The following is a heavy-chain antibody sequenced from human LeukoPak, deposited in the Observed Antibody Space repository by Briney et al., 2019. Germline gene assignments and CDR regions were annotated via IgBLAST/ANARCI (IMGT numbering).Heavy chain of an antibody. CDR3: TRDRRSSSSYELGVDV. V-gene: IGHV3-30*03. CDR2: ISSDGRNG. J-gene: IGHJ6*02. CDR1: GFTFSSYG. D-gene: IGHD6-13*01. Sequence: PGGSLRLSCAASGFTFSSYGTHWVRQAPGQGLEWMTFISSDGRNGYYADSVKGRFTISRDNSKNTLYLQMNSLRAEDTAVYYCTRDRRSSSSYELGVDVWGQGTTVTVSS.